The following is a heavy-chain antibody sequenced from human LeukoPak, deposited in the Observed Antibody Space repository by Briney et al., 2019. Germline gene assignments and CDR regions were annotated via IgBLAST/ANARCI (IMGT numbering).Heavy chain of an antibody. D-gene: IGHD6-13*01. Sequence: PGGSMRLSCAASGFTFSSYAMSWVRQAPGKGLEWVSAISGSGGSTYYADSVKGRFTISRDNSKNTLYLQMNSLRAEDTAVYYCSLVEIAAAGYWGQGTLVTVSS. CDR2: ISGSGGST. CDR1: GFTFSSYA. V-gene: IGHV3-23*01. J-gene: IGHJ4*02. CDR3: SLVEIAAAGY.